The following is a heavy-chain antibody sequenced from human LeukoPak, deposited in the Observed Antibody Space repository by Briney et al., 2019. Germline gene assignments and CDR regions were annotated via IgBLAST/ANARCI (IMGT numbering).Heavy chain of an antibody. D-gene: IGHD2-21*01. Sequence: PRGSLRLSCAASGFTFSDYYMSWIRQAPGKGLEWVSYISSSGSTIYYADSVKGRFTISRDNAKNSMYLQMNSLRAEDPAVYYCARRSGGWGSRGYYFDYWGQGTLVTVSS. V-gene: IGHV3-11*01. CDR3: ARRSGGWGSRGYYFDY. J-gene: IGHJ4*02. CDR1: GFTFSDYY. CDR2: ISSSGSTI.